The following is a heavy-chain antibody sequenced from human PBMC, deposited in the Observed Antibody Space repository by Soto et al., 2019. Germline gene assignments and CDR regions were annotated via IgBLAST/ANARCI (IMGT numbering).Heavy chain of an antibody. J-gene: IGHJ4*02. D-gene: IGHD5-18*01. CDR1: GVTVSSNY. CDR3: ARHGYNYGGVYFDY. V-gene: IGHV3-66*04. Sequence: EVQLVESGGGLVQPGGSLRLSCAASGVTVSSNYMSWVRQAPGKGLEWVSVIYSGGSTYYADSVKGRFTISRDNSKNTLYHQMNSLRAEDTAVYYCARHGYNYGGVYFDYWGQGTLVPVSS. CDR2: IYSGGST.